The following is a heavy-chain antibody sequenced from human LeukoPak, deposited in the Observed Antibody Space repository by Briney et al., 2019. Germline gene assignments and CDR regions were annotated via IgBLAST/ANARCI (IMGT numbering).Heavy chain of an antibody. CDR3: TPRVYSYDYGY. J-gene: IGHJ4*02. V-gene: IGHV3-23*01. CDR2: ISGSGGST. Sequence: GGSLRLSCAASGFTFTNYAMSWVRQAPGNGLEWVSTISGSGGSTYYADSVKGRFTISRDNSKNTLYLQMNSLRAEDTAVYYCTPRVYSYDYGYWGQGTLVTVSS. D-gene: IGHD5-18*01. CDR1: GFTFTNYA.